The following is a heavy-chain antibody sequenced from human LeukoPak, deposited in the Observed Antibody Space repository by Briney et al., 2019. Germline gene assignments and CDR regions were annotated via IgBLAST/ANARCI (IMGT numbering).Heavy chain of an antibody. CDR1: GGSISSSSYY. J-gene: IGHJ6*03. V-gene: IGHV4-39*01. D-gene: IGHD3-10*01. Sequence: SETLSLTCTVSGGSISSSSYYWGWIRQPPGKGLEWIGSIYYSGSTYYNPSLKSRVTISVDTSKNQFSLKLSSVTAADTAVYYCARQVRFMVRGVIGHYYHYMDVWGKGTTVTISS. CDR3: ARQVRFMVRGVIGHYYHYMDV. CDR2: IYYSGST.